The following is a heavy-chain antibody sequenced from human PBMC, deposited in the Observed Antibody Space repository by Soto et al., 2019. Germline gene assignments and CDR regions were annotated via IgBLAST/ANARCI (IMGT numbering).Heavy chain of an antibody. CDR2: ISWDDDK. V-gene: IGHV2-5*02. CDR1: GFSFSTSGVG. D-gene: IGHD3-3*01. J-gene: IGHJ3*01. Sequence: QITLKESGPTLVKPTQTLTLTCTFSGFSFSTSGVGVGWIRQPRGKALEWLALISWDDDKRYNPSLKSRLTNTKDASKNQVVLTTTNMDPVDTGTYYCALRMWASCFGFQDAFEVWGPGTMVIVSS. CDR3: ALRMWASCFGFQDAFEV.